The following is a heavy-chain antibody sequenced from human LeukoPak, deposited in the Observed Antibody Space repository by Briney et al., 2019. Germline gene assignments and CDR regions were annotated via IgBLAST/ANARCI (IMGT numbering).Heavy chain of an antibody. D-gene: IGHD2-2*01. Sequence: GASLKVSCKASGYTFTNYHINWVRQAPGQGLEWMGWINPNTGDRGYAQKFQGRVSITSDTSISTAYMELGSPRSEDTAVYFCAKPSSLRTSGYAYWGQGTLVTVSS. J-gene: IGHJ4*02. CDR3: AKPSSLRTSGYAY. V-gene: IGHV1-8*03. CDR1: GYTFTNYH. CDR2: INPNTGDR.